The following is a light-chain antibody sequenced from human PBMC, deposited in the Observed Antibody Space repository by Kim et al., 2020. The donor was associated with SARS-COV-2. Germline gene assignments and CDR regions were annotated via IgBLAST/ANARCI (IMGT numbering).Light chain of an antibody. CDR1: QRLRSPY. CDR3: QQYDRPPVT. Sequence: SPGAKATLSCRPSQRLRSPYLAWYQQRHGQAPSLLISRASLRATGVPDRFSGSGSGTDFTLTISRVETEDSAMYYCQQYDRPPVTFGPGTKVDIK. J-gene: IGKJ3*01. CDR2: RAS. V-gene: IGKV3-20*01.